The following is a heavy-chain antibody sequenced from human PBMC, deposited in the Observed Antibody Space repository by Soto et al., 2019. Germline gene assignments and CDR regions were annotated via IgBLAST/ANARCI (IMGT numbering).Heavy chain of an antibody. Sequence: QTLSLTCAISGDSVSSNSAAWNWIRQSPSRGLEWLGRTYYRSKWYNDYAVSVKSRITINPDTSKNQFSLQLNSVTPEDTAVYYCARDLSAFGELAYYYYYMDVWGKGTTVTVSS. V-gene: IGHV6-1*01. J-gene: IGHJ6*03. CDR1: GDSVSSNSAA. D-gene: IGHD3-10*01. CDR3: ARDLSAFGELAYYYYYMDV. CDR2: TYYRSKWYN.